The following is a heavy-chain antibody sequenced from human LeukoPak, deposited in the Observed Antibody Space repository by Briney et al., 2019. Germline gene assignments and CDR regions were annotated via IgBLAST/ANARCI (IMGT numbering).Heavy chain of an antibody. Sequence: GGSLRLSCAASGFTFSDYYMNWIRQAPGKGLEWVSHISPSTGYTNYADSVKGRFTISRDNAKNSLYLQMNSLRAEDTAVYYFSRGAYYYDSSGDFDYWGQGTLVTVSS. J-gene: IGHJ4*02. D-gene: IGHD3-22*01. CDR3: SRGAYYYDSSGDFDY. V-gene: IGHV3-11*05. CDR1: GFTFSDYY. CDR2: ISPSTGYT.